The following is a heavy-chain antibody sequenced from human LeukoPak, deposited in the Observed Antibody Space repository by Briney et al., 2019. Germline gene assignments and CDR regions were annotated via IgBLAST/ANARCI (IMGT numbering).Heavy chain of an antibody. V-gene: IGHV3-30*18. CDR2: ISYDGSNK. CDR1: GFTFSSYG. CDR3: AKQKGRAVAAYDY. D-gene: IGHD6-19*01. J-gene: IGHJ4*02. Sequence: GGSLRLSCAASGFTFSSYGMHWVRQAPGKGLEWVAAISYDGSNKYYADSVKGRFTISRDNSENTLYLQMNSLRAEDTAVYYCAKQKGRAVAAYDYWGQGTLVTVSS.